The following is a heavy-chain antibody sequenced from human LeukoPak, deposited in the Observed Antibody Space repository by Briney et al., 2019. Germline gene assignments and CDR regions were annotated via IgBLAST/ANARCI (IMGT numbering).Heavy chain of an antibody. CDR3: AREVYYYYMDV. CDR2: INHSGYT. V-gene: IGHV4-34*01. CDR1: GGSFSGYY. Sequence: SETLSLTCAVSGGSFSGYYWSWIRQPPGKGLEWTGEINHSGYTTYNPSLKSRVTMSVDMSKYQFSLKLSSVTAADTAVYYCAREVYYYYMDVWGKGTTVTVSS. J-gene: IGHJ6*03.